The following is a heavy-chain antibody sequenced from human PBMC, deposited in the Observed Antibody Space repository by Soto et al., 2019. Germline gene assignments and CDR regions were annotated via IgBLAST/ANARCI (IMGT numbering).Heavy chain of an antibody. CDR2: ISYDGSNK. CDR1: GFTFSSYA. Sequence: GGSLRLSCAASGFTFSSYAMHWVRQAPGKGLEWVAVISYDGSNKYYADSVKGRFTISRDNSKNTLYLQMNSLRAEDTAVYYCARAGRSGYYYYGMDGWGQGTTVTVSS. V-gene: IGHV3-30-3*01. J-gene: IGHJ6*02. D-gene: IGHD3-3*01. CDR3: ARAGRSGYYYYGMDG.